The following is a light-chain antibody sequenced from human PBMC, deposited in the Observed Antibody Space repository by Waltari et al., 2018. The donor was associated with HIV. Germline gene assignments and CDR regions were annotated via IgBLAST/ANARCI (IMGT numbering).Light chain of an antibody. J-gene: IGKJ1*01. CDR2: TAS. V-gene: IGKV1-39*01. CDR3: QQYYSSPRT. Sequence: DIQMTQSPSSLSASVWDRVTITCRASQSMSRFLNWFQQKPGKAPNLLIHTASYLRSGVPSRFSGSGSGTDFTLTISNLQPEDFATYYCQQYYSSPRTFGQGTKVEI. CDR1: QSMSRF.